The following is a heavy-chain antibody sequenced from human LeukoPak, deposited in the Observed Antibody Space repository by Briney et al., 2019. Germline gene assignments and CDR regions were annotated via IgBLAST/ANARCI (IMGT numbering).Heavy chain of an antibody. Sequence: GGSLRLSCAASGFTVSSNYMSWVRQAPGKGLEWVSVIYSGGSTYYADSVKGRFTISRDNSKNTLYLQMNSLRAEDTAVYYCARDKYSSGYYYTGFDYWGQGTLVTVSS. CDR1: GFTVSSNY. D-gene: IGHD3-22*01. CDR2: IYSGGST. V-gene: IGHV3-53*01. CDR3: ARDKYSSGYYYTGFDY. J-gene: IGHJ4*02.